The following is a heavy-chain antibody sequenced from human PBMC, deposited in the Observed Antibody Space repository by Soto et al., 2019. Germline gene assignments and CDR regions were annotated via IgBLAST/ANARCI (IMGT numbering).Heavy chain of an antibody. V-gene: IGHV3-49*04. D-gene: IGHD2-2*03. Sequence: SLRLSCNCSGFRFSEHAMTWVRQAPGKGLEWVGFIRNTPCGGTTDYAASVRGRFTISRDDSASIAYLQMNSLKTEDSGLYYCSRGGFGYYGPWGPGTLVTVSS. CDR3: SRGGFGYYGP. CDR1: GFRFSEHA. CDR2: IRNTPCGGTT. J-gene: IGHJ5*02.